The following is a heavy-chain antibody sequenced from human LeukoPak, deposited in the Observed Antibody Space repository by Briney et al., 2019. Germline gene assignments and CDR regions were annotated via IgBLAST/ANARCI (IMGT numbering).Heavy chain of an antibody. J-gene: IGHJ6*03. CDR1: GYTFTSYG. V-gene: IGHV1-18*01. D-gene: IGHD2-15*01. CDR2: ISAYNGNT. CDR3: ARISDRDYYYYMDV. Sequence: GASVKVSRKASGYTFTSYGIRWVRQAPGQGLEWMGWISAYNGNTNYAQKLQGRVTMTTDTSTSTAYMELRSLRSDDTAVYYCARISDRDYYYYMDVWGKGTTVTVSS.